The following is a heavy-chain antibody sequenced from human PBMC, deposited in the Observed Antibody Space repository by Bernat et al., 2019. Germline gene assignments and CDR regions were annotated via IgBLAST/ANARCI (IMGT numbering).Heavy chain of an antibody. CDR1: GGSISSSSYY. CDR3: ARHHVVRYSRWLVNAFEI. J-gene: IGHJ3*02. D-gene: IGHD6-19*01. V-gene: IGHV4-39*01. CDR2: IYYSGST. Sequence: QLQLQESGPGLVKPSETLSLTCTVSGGSISSSSYYWGWIRQPPGKGLEWIGSIYYSGSTYYNPSLKSRVTISVDTSKNQFSLKLSSVTAADTAVYYCARHHVVRYSRWLVNAFEIWGQGTMVTVSS.